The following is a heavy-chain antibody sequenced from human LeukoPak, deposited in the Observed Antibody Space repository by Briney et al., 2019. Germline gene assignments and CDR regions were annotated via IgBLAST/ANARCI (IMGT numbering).Heavy chain of an antibody. CDR3: AKALWFGELLSHYYYGMDV. CDR2: ISGSGGST. V-gene: IGHV3-23*01. J-gene: IGHJ6*02. CDR1: GFTFSSYW. Sequence: GGSLRLSCAASGFTFSSYWMRWVRQAPGKGLEWVSAISGSGGSTYYADSVKGRFTISRDNSKNTLYLQMNSLRAEDTAVYYCAKALWFGELLSHYYYGMDVWGQGTTVTVSS. D-gene: IGHD3-10*01.